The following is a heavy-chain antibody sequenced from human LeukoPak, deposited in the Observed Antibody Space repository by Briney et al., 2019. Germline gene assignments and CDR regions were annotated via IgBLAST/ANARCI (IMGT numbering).Heavy chain of an antibody. CDR2: INHSGST. Sequence: ETLSLTCAVXGGSFSGYYWSWIRQPPGKGLEWIGEINHSGSTNYNPSLKSRVTISVDTSKNQFSLKLSSVTAADTAVYYCASGRRADYWGQGTLVTVSS. J-gene: IGHJ4*02. CDR3: ASGRRADY. V-gene: IGHV4-34*01. CDR1: GGSFSGYY.